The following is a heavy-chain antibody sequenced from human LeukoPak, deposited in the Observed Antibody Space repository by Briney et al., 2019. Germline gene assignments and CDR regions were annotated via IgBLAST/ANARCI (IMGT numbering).Heavy chain of an antibody. J-gene: IGHJ4*02. CDR2: ISYDGSNK. V-gene: IGHV3-30*18. CDR3: AKDQDPPPITMVLD. CDR1: GFTFSSYG. Sequence: GGSLRLSCAASGFTFSSYGMHWVRQAPGKGLEWVAVISYDGSNKYYADSVKGRFTISRDNSKNTLYLQMNSLRAEDTAVYYCAKDQDPPPITMVLDWGQGTLVTVSS. D-gene: IGHD3-10*01.